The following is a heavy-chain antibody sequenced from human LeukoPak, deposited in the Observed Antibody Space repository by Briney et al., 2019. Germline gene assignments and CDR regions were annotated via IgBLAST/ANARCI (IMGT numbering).Heavy chain of an antibody. Sequence: PSETLSLTCTVSGGSISSSSYYWGWIRQPPGKGLEWIGNIYYSGSTYYNPSLKSRVTISVDTSKNQFSLKLSSVTAADTAVYYCARDNLDSSGLDYWGQGTLVTVSS. CDR2: IYYSGST. D-gene: IGHD6-19*01. J-gene: IGHJ4*02. CDR1: GGSISSSSYY. CDR3: ARDNLDSSGLDY. V-gene: IGHV4-39*07.